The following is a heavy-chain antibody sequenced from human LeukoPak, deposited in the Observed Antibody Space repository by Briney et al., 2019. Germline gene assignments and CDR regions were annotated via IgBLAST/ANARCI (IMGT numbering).Heavy chain of an antibody. CDR1: GGSFSGYY. CDR2: INHSGST. Sequence: SETLSLTCAVYGGSFSGYYWSWIRQPPGKGLEWIGEINHSGSTNYNPSLTSRVTISVDTSKNQFSLKLSSVTAADTAVYYFAGARLLTTDPAATAGDWFDPGGQGTLVTVSS. V-gene: IGHV4-34*01. CDR3: AGARLLTTDPAATAGDWFDP. D-gene: IGHD4-17*01. J-gene: IGHJ5*02.